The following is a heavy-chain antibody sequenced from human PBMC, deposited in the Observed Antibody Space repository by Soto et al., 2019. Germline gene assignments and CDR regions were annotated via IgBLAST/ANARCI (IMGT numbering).Heavy chain of an antibody. J-gene: IGHJ4*02. V-gene: IGHV1-8*01. D-gene: IGHD1-1*01. Sequence: ASVKVSCKAFGYTFTSYDIYWVRQATGQGLEWMGWMNPNTGNSAYAQKFQGRVTVTSDTSINTVHMELSSLRFEDTAVYYCARRAETNGWNGFGADKYYFDFWGQGTLVTVSS. CDR1: GYTFTSYD. CDR3: ARRAETNGWNGFGADKYYFDF. CDR2: MNPNTGNS.